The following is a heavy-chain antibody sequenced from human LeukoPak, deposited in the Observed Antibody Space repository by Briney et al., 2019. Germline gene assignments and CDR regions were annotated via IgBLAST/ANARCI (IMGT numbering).Heavy chain of an antibody. Sequence: ASVKVSCKASGYTFTSYGISWVRQAPGQGLEWMGWISAYNGNTNYAQKLQGRVTMTTDTSTSTAYMELRSLRSDDTAVYHCARDPASMIVVVISNYYYGMDVWGQGTTVTVSS. V-gene: IGHV1-18*01. CDR3: ARDPASMIVVVISNYYYGMDV. CDR1: GYTFTSYG. D-gene: IGHD3-22*01. CDR2: ISAYNGNT. J-gene: IGHJ6*02.